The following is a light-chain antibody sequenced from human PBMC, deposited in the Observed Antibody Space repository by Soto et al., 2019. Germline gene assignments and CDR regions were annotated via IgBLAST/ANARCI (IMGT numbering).Light chain of an antibody. CDR1: SSNIGRNF. J-gene: IGLJ1*01. Sequence: QSVLTQPPSASGTPGQRVTISCSGSSSNIGRNFVYWYQQLPGTAPKLMIYEVSNRPSGVSNRFSGSKSGNTASLTISGLQAEDEADYYCSSYTSSSTLVFGTGTKLTVL. CDR2: EVS. CDR3: SSYTSSSTLV. V-gene: IGLV2-14*01.